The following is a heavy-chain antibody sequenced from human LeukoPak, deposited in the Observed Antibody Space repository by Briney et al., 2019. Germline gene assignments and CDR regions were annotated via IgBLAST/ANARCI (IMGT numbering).Heavy chain of an antibody. CDR3: ARAAYSGSYHSDY. V-gene: IGHV4-61*01. J-gene: IGHJ4*02. CDR2: IYYSGST. Sequence: SETLSLTCTVSGGSVNSGSYYWNWIRQPPGKGLEWIGYIYYSGSTNYNPSLQSRVTISVDTSKNQFSLKLSSVTAADTAVYYCARAAYSGSYHSDYWGQGTLFTVSS. D-gene: IGHD1-26*01. CDR1: GGSVNSGSYY.